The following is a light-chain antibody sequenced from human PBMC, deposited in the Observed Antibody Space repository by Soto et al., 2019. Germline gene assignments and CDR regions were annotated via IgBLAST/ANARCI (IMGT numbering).Light chain of an antibody. J-gene: IGKJ1*01. Sequence: EIVMTQSPATLSVSPGERATLSCRASQSVGSNVAWYQQKPGQGPRLLIYGASSRATGIPARVSGSGSGTDFTLTIISLQSDDVGIYYCQQYNERPPWTFGQGTKVEIK. CDR1: QSVGSN. CDR3: QQYNERPPWT. V-gene: IGKV3-15*01. CDR2: GAS.